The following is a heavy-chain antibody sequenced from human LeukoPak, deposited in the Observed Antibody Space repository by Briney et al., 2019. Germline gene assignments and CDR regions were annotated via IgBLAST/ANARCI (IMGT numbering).Heavy chain of an antibody. CDR3: GRGGGVVTAPPGRGY. J-gene: IGHJ4*02. CDR1: GFTFSRYA. CDR2: ISYDGSNK. Sequence: GGSLRLSCAASGFTFSRYAMHWVRQAPGKGLEWVAVISYDGSNKYYADSVKGRFTISRDNSKSSLYLQINSLRVEDTAVYSCGRGGGVVTAPPGRGYWGQGPLVTVSS. D-gene: IGHD2-21*02. V-gene: IGHV3-30*04.